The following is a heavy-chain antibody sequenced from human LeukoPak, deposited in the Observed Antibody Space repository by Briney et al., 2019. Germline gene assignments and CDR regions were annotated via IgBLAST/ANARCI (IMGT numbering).Heavy chain of an antibody. CDR2: ISSSSSTK. V-gene: IGHV3-48*04. CDR3: AREGYYDSSGYLGVFDY. D-gene: IGHD3-22*01. J-gene: IGHJ4*02. CDR1: GFTFSNFW. Sequence: SGGSLRLSCVASGFTFSNFWMNWVRQAPGKGLEWISYISSSSSTKNYADSVKGRFTISRDNAKNSLYLQMNSLRAEDTAVYYCAREGYYDSSGYLGVFDYWGQGTLVTVSS.